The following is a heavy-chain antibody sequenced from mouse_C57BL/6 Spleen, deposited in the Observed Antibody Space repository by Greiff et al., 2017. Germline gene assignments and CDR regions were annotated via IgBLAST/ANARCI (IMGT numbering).Heavy chain of an antibody. CDR3: ARGGNMITTKAMDY. Sequence: QVQLQQPGAELVRPGTSVKLSCKASGYTFTSYWMHWVKQRPGQGLEWIGVIDPSDSYTNYNQKFKGKATLTVDTSSSTAYMQLSSLTSEDSAVYYCARGGNMITTKAMDYWGQGTSVTVSS. CDR1: GYTFTSYW. J-gene: IGHJ4*01. V-gene: IGHV1-59*01. CDR2: IDPSDSYT. D-gene: IGHD2-4*01.